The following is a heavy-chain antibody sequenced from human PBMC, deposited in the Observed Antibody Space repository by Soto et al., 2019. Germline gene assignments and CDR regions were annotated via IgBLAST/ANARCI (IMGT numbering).Heavy chain of an antibody. Sequence: ASVKVSCKASGYTFISYYLHWVREDPGQGLEWMGIINPSGGSTSYAQKFHGRFTMTRDTSTSTVYMELSSLRSEDTAVYYCARAAYDFWSGYPNDAFEIWGQGTMVTVSS. V-gene: IGHV1-46*01. CDR3: ARAAYDFWSGYPNDAFEI. CDR1: GYTFISYY. J-gene: IGHJ3*02. CDR2: INPSGGST. D-gene: IGHD3-3*01.